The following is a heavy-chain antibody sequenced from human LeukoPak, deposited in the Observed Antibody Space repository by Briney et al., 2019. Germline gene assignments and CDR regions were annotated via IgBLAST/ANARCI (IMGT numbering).Heavy chain of an antibody. V-gene: IGHV1-2*04. CDR2: INPNSGGT. Sequence: ASVKVSCTASGYTFTGYYMHWVRQAPGQGLEWMGWINPNSGGTNYAQKFQGWVTMTRDTSISTAYMELSRLRSDDTAVYYCAREPYDFWSGAGYYGMDVWGQGTTVTVSS. CDR3: AREPYDFWSGAGYYGMDV. J-gene: IGHJ6*02. D-gene: IGHD3-3*01. CDR1: GYTFTGYY.